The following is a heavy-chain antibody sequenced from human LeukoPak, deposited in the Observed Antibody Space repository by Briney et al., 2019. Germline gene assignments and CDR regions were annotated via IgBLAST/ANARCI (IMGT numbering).Heavy chain of an antibody. CDR3: VRDPSSSWADAFDI. CDR2: ISSSGSTI. Sequence: GGSLRLPCAASGFTFSSYEMNWVRQAPGKGLEWVSYISSSGSTIYYADSVKGRFTISRDNAKNSLYLQMNSLRAEDTAVYYCVRDPSSSWADAFDIWGQGTMVTVSS. CDR1: GFTFSSYE. V-gene: IGHV3-48*03. D-gene: IGHD6-13*01. J-gene: IGHJ3*02.